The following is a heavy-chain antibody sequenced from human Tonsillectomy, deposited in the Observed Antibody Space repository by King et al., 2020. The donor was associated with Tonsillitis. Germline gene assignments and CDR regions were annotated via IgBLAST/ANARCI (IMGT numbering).Heavy chain of an antibody. CDR1: GFTFSSYG. V-gene: IGHV3-33*08. Sequence: VQLVESGGGVVQPGRSLRLSCAASGFTFSSYGMHWVRQAPGKGLEWVAVIWYDGSNKYYVDSVKGRFTISRDNSKNTLYLQMNSLRAEDTAVYYCARGRFGDLVDYWGQGTLVTVSS. CDR2: IWYDGSNK. D-gene: IGHD3-10*01. J-gene: IGHJ4*02. CDR3: ARGRFGDLVDY.